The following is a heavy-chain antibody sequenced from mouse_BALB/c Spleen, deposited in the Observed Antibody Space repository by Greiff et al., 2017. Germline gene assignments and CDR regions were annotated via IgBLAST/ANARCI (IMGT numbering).Heavy chain of an antibody. CDR1: GYSFTGYY. CDR2: ISCYNGAT. Sequence: LVKTGASVKISCKASGYSFTGYYMHWVKQSHGKSLEWIGYISCYNGATSYNQKFKGKATFTVDTSSSTAYMQFNSLTSEDSAVYDCARRRGGYHAMDYWGQGTSVTVSS. J-gene: IGHJ4*01. CDR3: ARRRGGYHAMDY. V-gene: IGHV1S34*01.